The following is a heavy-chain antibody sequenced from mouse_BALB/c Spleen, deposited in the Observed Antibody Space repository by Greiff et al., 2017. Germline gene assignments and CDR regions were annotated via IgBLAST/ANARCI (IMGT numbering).Heavy chain of an antibody. CDR1: GFNIKDYY. Sequence: VQLKESGAELVRPGALVKLSCKASGFNIKDYYMHWVKQRPEQGLEWIGWIDPENGNTIYDPKFQGKASITADTSSNTAYLQLSSLTSEDTAVYYCARGGGDRRWFAYWGQGTLVTVSA. V-gene: IGHV14-1*02. CDR3: ARGGGDRRWFAY. J-gene: IGHJ3*01. CDR2: IDPENGNT. D-gene: IGHD3-3*01.